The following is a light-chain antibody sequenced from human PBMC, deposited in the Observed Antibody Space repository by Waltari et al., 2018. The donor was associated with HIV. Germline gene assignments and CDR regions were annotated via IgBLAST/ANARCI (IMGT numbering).Light chain of an antibody. V-gene: IGKV2-30*01. CDR1: KSQLYSDGNTY. CDR2: KVS. J-gene: IGKJ2*01. CDR3: MQGTHCLLYT. Sequence: DVVMSQSPLSLHVTLGQPASISCSASKSQLYSDGNTYFSLLQQRQGQAPSRLIYKVSNRDSGVPDRFSGSGSGTDFTLKISSVEAEDVGVYYCMQGTHCLLYTFGEGTKLEIK.